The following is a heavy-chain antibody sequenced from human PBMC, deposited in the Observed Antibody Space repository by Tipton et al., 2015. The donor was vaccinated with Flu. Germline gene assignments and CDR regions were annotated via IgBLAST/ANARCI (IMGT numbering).Heavy chain of an antibody. CDR1: GFTFSTYW. Sequence: SLRLFCAASGFTFSTYWMTWIRQAPGKGLEWVAVIKPDGSETHYLGSVKGRFTLSRDNAKNSVSLQMSNLRVEDTAVYYCVRAIAASGSFWGQGTLVTVSS. D-gene: IGHD3-10*01. CDR2: IKPDGSET. CDR3: VRAIAASGSF. J-gene: IGHJ4*02. V-gene: IGHV3-7*04.